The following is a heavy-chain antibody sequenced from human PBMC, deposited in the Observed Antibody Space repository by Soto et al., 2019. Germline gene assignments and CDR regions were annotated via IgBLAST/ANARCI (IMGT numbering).Heavy chain of an antibody. CDR1: RFTFSSYG. V-gene: IGHV3-30*18. CDR2: ISYDGTKK. J-gene: IGHJ4*02. Sequence: QVQLVESGGGVVQPGRSLRLSCAASRFTFSSYGMHWVRQAPGKGLEWVAVISYDGTKKYYADSVKGRFSISRDNSKNTLYLQMNILRAEDTAVYYCAKDNGYTYGIDYWGQGTLVTVSS. CDR3: AKDNGYTYGIDY. D-gene: IGHD5-18*01.